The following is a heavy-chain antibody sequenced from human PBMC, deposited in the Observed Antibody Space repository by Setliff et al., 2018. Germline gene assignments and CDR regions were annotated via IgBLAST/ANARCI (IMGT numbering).Heavy chain of an antibody. CDR1: GFTFISYA. Sequence: GESLKISCTASGFTFISYAMSWVRQAPGKGLEWVSTISANGGSTYYADSVNGRFTISRDNSKSTVYLQMDSLRAEDTAVYYCAKSRRPVGTGYRGHFDYWGQGTLVTVSS. V-gene: IGHV3-23*01. D-gene: IGHD3-9*01. J-gene: IGHJ4*02. CDR3: AKSRRPVGTGYRGHFDY. CDR2: ISANGGST.